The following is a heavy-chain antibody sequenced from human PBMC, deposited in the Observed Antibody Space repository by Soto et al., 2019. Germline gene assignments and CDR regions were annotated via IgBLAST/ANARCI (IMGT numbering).Heavy chain of an antibody. CDR3: AKWVRAAAGSRPYYMDV. Sequence: LRLSCAASGFTFNSYAMNWVRQAPGKGLEWVSAISGSGGSTYHADSVKGRFTISRDNSKNTLYLQINSLRAEDTALYYCAKWVRAAAGSRPYYMDVWGKGTTVTVSS. D-gene: IGHD6-13*01. J-gene: IGHJ6*03. V-gene: IGHV3-23*01. CDR1: GFTFNSYA. CDR2: ISGSGGST.